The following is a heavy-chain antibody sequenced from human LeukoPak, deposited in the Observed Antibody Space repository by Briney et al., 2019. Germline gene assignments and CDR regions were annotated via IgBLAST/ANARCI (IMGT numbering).Heavy chain of an antibody. V-gene: IGHV4-30-2*01. Sequence: PSETLSLTCAVSGGSISSGGYSWSWIRQPPGKGLEWIGYIYHSGSTYYNPSLKSRVAISLDTSTNQFSLKLNSVTAADTAVYYCAREGPNWDLDYWGRGILVTVSS. CDR3: AREGPNWDLDY. CDR2: IYHSGST. D-gene: IGHD7-27*01. CDR1: GGSISSGGYS. J-gene: IGHJ4*02.